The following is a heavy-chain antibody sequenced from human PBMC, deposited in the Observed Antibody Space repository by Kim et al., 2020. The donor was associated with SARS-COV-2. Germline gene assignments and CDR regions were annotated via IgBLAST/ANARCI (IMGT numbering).Heavy chain of an antibody. CDR2: IWDDGSNK. V-gene: IGHV3-33*06. Sequence: GGSLRLSCAASGFTFSSYGMHWVRQAPGKGLEGVAVIWDDGSNKSYADSVKGRFTISTDNSKNTLYLQMNSLRAEDTAVYYCAKEGIHYGSGTNYFDYWGQGTLVTVSS. CDR3: AKEGIHYGSGTNYFDY. J-gene: IGHJ4*02. D-gene: IGHD3-10*01. CDR1: GFTFSSYG.